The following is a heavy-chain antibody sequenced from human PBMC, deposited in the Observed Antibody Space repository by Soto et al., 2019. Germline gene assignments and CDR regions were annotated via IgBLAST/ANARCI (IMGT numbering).Heavy chain of an antibody. Sequence: ASVKVSCKASGGTFSSYDINWVRQATGQGLEWMGWMNPNSGNTGYAQKFQGRVTMTRNTSISTAYMELSSLRSEDTAVYYCARTAYRYCSSTSCYGGMDVWGQGTTVTV. CDR1: GGTFSSYD. V-gene: IGHV1-8*02. CDR2: MNPNSGNT. CDR3: ARTAYRYCSSTSCYGGMDV. J-gene: IGHJ6*02. D-gene: IGHD2-2*01.